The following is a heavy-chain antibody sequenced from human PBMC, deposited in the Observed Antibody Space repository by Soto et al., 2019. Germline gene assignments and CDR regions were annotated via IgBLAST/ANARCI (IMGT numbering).Heavy chain of an antibody. CDR1: GGSISSGDYY. D-gene: IGHD3-3*01. Sequence: QVQLQESGPGLVKPSQTLSLTCTVSGGSISSGDYYWSWIRQHPGKGLEWIGYIYYSGSTYYNPSLTRRLTRSVDTSKNQCSLKLSSVTAADTAVYYCARWWSGSRQGFDPWGQGTLVTVSS. J-gene: IGHJ5*02. CDR2: IYYSGST. CDR3: ARWWSGSRQGFDP. V-gene: IGHV4-31*03.